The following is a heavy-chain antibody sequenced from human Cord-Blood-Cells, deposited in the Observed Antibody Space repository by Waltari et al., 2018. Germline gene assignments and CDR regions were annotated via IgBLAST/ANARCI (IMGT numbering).Heavy chain of an antibody. Sequence: QVQLVQSGAEVKKPGASVKVSCKASGYTFTSYGISWVRQAPGQGLEWMGWISAYNGNTNYAQKLQGRGTMTTGTSTSTAYMELRSRRSDDTAVYCCARDWAGEVYGWGQLYSYGYFDYWGQGTLVTVSS. CDR3: ARDWAGEVYGWGQLYSYGYFDY. D-gene: IGHD5-18*01. J-gene: IGHJ4*02. V-gene: IGHV1-18*01. CDR1: GYTFTSYG. CDR2: ISAYNGNT.